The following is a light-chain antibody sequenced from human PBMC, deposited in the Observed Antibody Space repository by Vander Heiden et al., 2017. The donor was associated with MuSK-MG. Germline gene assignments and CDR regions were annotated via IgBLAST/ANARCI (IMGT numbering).Light chain of an antibody. CDR3: RQSVQLPLT. J-gene: IGKJ4*01. Sequence: DIVLTQTPLSLSVTPGQSASISCKSSQSLLHSDGETSLSWYLQRPGQPPQLLIYEASNRCSGVPERFSGSGSGTDFTLKISRVEAEDVGVFYCRQSVQLPLTFGGGTTLEIK. V-gene: IGKV2D-29*01. CDR2: EAS. CDR1: QSLLHSDGETS.